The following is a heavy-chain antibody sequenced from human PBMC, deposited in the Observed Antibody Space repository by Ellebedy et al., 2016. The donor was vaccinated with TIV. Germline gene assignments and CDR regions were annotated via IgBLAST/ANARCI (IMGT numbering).Heavy chain of an antibody. CDR1: GFTFTFSSYS. V-gene: IGHV3-48*01. Sequence: GESLKISCAASGFTFTFSSYSMNWVRQAPGKGLALVSYIGSRTSIIYYADSVKGRFTISRDNSNNTLYLQMNSLRPEDTAVYYCARGGLVMTTVTTRPVDWWGQGTLVTVSS. CDR3: ARGGLVMTTVTTRPVDW. J-gene: IGHJ4*02. CDR2: IGSRTSII. D-gene: IGHD4-11*01.